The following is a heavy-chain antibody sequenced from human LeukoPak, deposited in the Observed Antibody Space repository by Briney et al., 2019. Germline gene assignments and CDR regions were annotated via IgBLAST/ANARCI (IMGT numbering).Heavy chain of an antibody. CDR1: GFTFSSYG. V-gene: IGHV3-30*03. J-gene: IGHJ4*02. Sequence: GRSQRLSCAASGFTFSSYGMHWVRQAPGKGLEWVAVISYDGSNKYYADSVKGRFTISRDNSKNTLYLQMNSLRAEDTAVYYCATSTDIVATIAWAFDNWGQGTLVTVSS. CDR3: ATSTDIVATIAWAFDN. CDR2: ISYDGSNK. D-gene: IGHD5-12*01.